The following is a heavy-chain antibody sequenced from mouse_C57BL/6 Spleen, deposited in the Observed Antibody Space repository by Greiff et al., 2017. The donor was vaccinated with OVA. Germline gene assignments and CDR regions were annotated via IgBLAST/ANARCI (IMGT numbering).Heavy chain of an antibody. CDR3: ARDSSGYGFAY. Sequence: VHLVESGAELVRPGASVKLSCKASGYTFTDYYINWVKQRPGQGLEWIARIYPGSGNTYYNEKFKGKATLTADKSSSTAYMQLSSLTSEDSAVYFCARDSSGYGFAYWGQGTLVTVSA. CDR1: GYTFTDYY. V-gene: IGHV1-76*01. CDR2: IYPGSGNT. J-gene: IGHJ3*01. D-gene: IGHD3-2*02.